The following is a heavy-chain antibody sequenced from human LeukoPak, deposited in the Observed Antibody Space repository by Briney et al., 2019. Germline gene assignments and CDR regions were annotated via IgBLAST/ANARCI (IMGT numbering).Heavy chain of an antibody. Sequence: SETLSLTCAVSGDSISSNYWWTWVRQPPGKGLEWIGEIHHSGSANYSPSLKSRVTISIDTSRNQFSMNLNSVTAADTAVYYCAKGAGPPWFDPWGQGTLVTVSS. V-gene: IGHV4-4*02. D-gene: IGHD6-19*01. CDR3: AKGAGPPWFDP. CDR2: IHHSGSA. CDR1: GDSISSNYW. J-gene: IGHJ5*02.